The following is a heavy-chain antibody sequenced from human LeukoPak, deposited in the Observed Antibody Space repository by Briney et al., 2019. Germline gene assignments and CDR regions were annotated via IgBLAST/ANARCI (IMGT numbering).Heavy chain of an antibody. D-gene: IGHD2-2*01. J-gene: IGHJ5*02. CDR2: INHSGST. CDR3: ARGIVVVPAALELNWFDP. V-gene: IGHV4-34*01. CDR1: GWSFSGYY. Sequence: SETLSLTCAASGWSFSGYYWSWIRQPPGKGLEWIGEINHSGSTNYNPSLKSRVTISVDTSKNQFSLKLSSVTAADTAVYYCARGIVVVPAALELNWFDPWGQGTLVTVSS.